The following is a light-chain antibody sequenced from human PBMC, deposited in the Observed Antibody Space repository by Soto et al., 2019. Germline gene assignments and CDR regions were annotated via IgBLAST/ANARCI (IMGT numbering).Light chain of an antibody. J-gene: IGLJ2*01. V-gene: IGLV1-40*01. CDR2: GNS. Sequence: QSVLTQPPSVSGAPGQRVTISCTGSSSNIGAGYDVHWYQQLPGTAPKLLIYGNSNRPSGVPDRFSGSKSGTSASLAITGLQAEDEADYYGQSYDSSLSASVVFGGGTKLTVL. CDR1: SSNIGAGYD. CDR3: QSYDSSLSASVV.